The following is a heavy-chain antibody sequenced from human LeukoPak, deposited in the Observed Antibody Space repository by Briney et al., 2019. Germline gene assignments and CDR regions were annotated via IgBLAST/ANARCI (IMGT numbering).Heavy chain of an antibody. CDR3: AKDGFYGSGSYFDY. CDR2: ITNSGSTI. V-gene: IGHV3-11*01. J-gene: IGHJ4*02. Sequence: GGSLRLSCAASGFIFSDHYMSWIRQAPGKGLEWVSSITNSGSTIYYADSVKGRFTISRDNSKNTLYLQMNSLRAEDTAVYYCAKDGFYGSGSYFDYWGQGTLVTVSS. CDR1: GFIFSDHY. D-gene: IGHD3-10*01.